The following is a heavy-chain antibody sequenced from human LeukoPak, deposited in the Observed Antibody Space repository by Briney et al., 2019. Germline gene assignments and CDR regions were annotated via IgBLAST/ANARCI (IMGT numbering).Heavy chain of an antibody. CDR1: GFPFSSFA. CDR2: ISGSGGST. J-gene: IGHJ4*02. CDR3: AKVRGEIRNY. D-gene: IGHD3-10*01. V-gene: IGHV3-23*01. Sequence: GGSLRLSCSASGFPFSSFAMSWVRQAPGKGLEWVSAISGSGGSTYYADSVKGRFTISRDNSKNTLYLQMNSLRAEDTAVYYCAKVRGEIRNYWGQGTLVTVSS.